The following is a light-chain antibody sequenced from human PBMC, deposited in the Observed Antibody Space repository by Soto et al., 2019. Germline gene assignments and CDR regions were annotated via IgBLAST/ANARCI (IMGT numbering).Light chain of an antibody. J-gene: IGKJ5*01. CDR3: QQYNNWPPIT. V-gene: IGKV3-15*01. CDR2: GAS. CDR1: QSVSSN. Sequence: EIMMTQSPATLSVTPGERATLSCRASQSVSSNLAWYQQKPGQAPRLLIYGASTRATGIPARFSGSGSGTEFTLTISSLQSEDFAVYYCQQYNNWPPITFGQGTRPEIK.